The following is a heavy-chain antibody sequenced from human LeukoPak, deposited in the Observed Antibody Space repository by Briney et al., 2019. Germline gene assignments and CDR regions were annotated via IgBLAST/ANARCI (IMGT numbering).Heavy chain of an antibody. J-gene: IGHJ4*02. CDR1: DGSIRSYY. V-gene: IGHV4-59*08. D-gene: IGHD6-13*01. CDR2: IYYSGNT. CDR3: ARQIIRGQYLVHFDY. Sequence: SETLSLTCTVSDGSIRSYYWSWIRQPPGKGLEWVASIYYSGNTYYNPSLKSRVTISLDTSKSQCSLRLKSVTAADTAVYYCARQIIRGQYLVHFDYWSQGTLVTVSS.